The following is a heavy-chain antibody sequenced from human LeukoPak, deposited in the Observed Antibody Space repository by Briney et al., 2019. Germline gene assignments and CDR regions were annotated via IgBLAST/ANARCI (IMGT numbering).Heavy chain of an antibody. CDR3: ARGGAGYAFDY. V-gene: IGHV3-66*02. D-gene: IGHD5-12*01. J-gene: IGHJ4*02. Sequence: GGSLRLSCAASGFTVSTNYMSWVRQAPGKGLERVSVISSGGTPYYADSVKGRFTISRDSSENTLYLQMHSLRAEDTAVYYCARGGAGYAFDYWGQGTLVTVSS. CDR1: GFTVSTNY. CDR2: ISSGGTP.